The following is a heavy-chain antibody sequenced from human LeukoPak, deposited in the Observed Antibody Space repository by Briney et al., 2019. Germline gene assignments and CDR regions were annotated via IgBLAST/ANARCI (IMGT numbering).Heavy chain of an antibody. J-gene: IGHJ4*02. Sequence: GGSLRLSCAASGLTFSDYSVNWVRQAPGRGLEWVSSISSSTGYIYYADSVKGRFTISRDNAKNSLYLQMNSLRAEDTAVYYCARGNTAMVRSYFDYWGLGTLVTVSS. V-gene: IGHV3-21*01. CDR1: GLTFSDYS. CDR3: ARGNTAMVRSYFDY. D-gene: IGHD5-18*01. CDR2: ISSSTGYI.